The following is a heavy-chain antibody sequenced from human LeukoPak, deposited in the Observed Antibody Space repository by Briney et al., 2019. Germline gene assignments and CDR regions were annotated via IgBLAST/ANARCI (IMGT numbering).Heavy chain of an antibody. J-gene: IGHJ4*02. Sequence: SVKVSCKASGFTFTSSAMQWVRQARGQRLEWIGWIVVGSGNTNYAQRFQERVTITRDMSTSTAYMELSSLRSEDTAVYYCAAARFLEWPFDYWGQGTLVTVSS. CDR3: AAARFLEWPFDY. V-gene: IGHV1-58*02. CDR1: GFTFTSSA. CDR2: IVVGSGNT. D-gene: IGHD3-3*01.